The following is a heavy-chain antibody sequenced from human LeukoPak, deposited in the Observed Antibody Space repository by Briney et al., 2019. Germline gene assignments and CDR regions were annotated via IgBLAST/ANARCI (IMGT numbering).Heavy chain of an antibody. CDR2: IYHSGST. Sequence: PSETLSLTCAVSGGSISSGGYSWSWIRQPPGKGLEWIGYIYHSGSTYYNPSLKSRVTISVDRSKNQFSLKLSSVTAADTAVYFCTRGGGWLIDFWGRGTLVTISS. CDR3: TRGGGWLIDF. CDR1: GGSISSGGYS. J-gene: IGHJ4*02. D-gene: IGHD5-24*01. V-gene: IGHV4-30-2*01.